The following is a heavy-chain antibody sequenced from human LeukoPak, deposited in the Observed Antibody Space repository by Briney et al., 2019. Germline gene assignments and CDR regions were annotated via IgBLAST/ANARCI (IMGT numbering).Heavy chain of an antibody. CDR1: GFTFNTCT. V-gene: IGHV3-48*04. J-gene: IGHJ4*02. Sequence: GGSLRLSCAASGFTFNTCTMNWVRQAPGKGLEWVSYISGSSGIIDYADSVRGRFTISRDNAKNSLYLQMNSLRAEDTALYYCAKAVQGIVGATWYYFDYWGQGTLVTVSS. CDR3: AKAVQGIVGATWYYFDY. CDR2: ISGSSGII. D-gene: IGHD1-26*01.